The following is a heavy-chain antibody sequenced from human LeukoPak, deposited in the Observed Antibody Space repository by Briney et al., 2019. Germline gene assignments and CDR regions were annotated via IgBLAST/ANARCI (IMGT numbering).Heavy chain of an antibody. J-gene: IGHJ2*01. Sequence: PSETLSLTCAVSGGSISSSNWWSWVRQPPGKGLEWIGEIYHSGSTNYNPSLKSRVTISVDKSKNQFSLKLSSVTAADTAVYYCARTSRGTMSHWYFDLWGRGTLVTVSS. V-gene: IGHV4-4*02. D-gene: IGHD3-10*02. CDR3: ARTSRGTMSHWYFDL. CDR1: GGSISSSNW. CDR2: IYHSGST.